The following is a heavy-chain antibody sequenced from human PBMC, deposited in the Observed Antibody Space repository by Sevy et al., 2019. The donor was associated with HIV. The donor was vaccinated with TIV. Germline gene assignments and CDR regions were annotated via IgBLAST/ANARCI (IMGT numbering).Heavy chain of an antibody. Sequence: ASVKVSCKASGGIFRSNAISWVRQAPGQGLEWMGGIIAVFGTTNYARKFQGRVTVSADESRSTAYMELSSLRSEDTAGYYCARDKYYYVSGSFDDWGQGTQVTVSS. J-gene: IGHJ4*01. D-gene: IGHD3-10*01. CDR1: GGIFRSNA. CDR3: ARDKYYYVSGSFDD. CDR2: IIAVFGTT. V-gene: IGHV1-69*13.